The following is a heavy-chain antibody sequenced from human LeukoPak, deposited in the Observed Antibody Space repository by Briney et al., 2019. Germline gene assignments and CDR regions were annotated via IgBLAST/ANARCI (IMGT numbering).Heavy chain of an antibody. CDR3: ARDSPERGYSYGPLDNYFDY. V-gene: IGHV3-74*01. Sequence: TGGSLRLSCAASGFSFSVYWMHWVRQAPGKGPVWVSRIKTDGSITDYADFVKGRFTISRDNARDSLYLQMNFLRAEDTAVYYCARDSPERGYSYGPLDNYFDYWGQGTLVTVSS. CDR1: GFSFSVYW. J-gene: IGHJ4*02. CDR2: IKTDGSIT. D-gene: IGHD5-18*01.